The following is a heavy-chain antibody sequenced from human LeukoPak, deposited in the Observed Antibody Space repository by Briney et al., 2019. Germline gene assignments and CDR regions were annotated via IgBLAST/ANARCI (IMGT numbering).Heavy chain of an antibody. D-gene: IGHD3-3*01. V-gene: IGHV3-30*03. CDR2: ISDDGSNK. Sequence: GGSLRLSCAASGFTFSSSGMHWVRQVPGKGLAWVAVISDDGSNKYYADSVKGRFTISRDNSKNTLYLQMNSPRAEDAGVYYCARFLVWLSHLDYWGQGTLVTVSS. CDR3: ARFLVWLSHLDY. J-gene: IGHJ4*02. CDR1: GFTFSSSG.